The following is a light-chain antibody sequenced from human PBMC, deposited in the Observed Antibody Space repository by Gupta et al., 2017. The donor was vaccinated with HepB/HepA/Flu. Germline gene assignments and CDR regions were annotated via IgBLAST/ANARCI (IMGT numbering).Light chain of an antibody. Sequence: QMTQSPSSLSASVGETVTITCRASQGINNDLAWFQQKPGEAPKSLIHGASSLQSGVPSRFSGSGFGTDFTLTISGLQPEDFATYYCHQDKSYPITLGGGTKVEI. J-gene: IGKJ4*01. CDR3: HQDKSYPIT. CDR2: GAS. V-gene: IGKV1-16*01. CDR1: QGINND.